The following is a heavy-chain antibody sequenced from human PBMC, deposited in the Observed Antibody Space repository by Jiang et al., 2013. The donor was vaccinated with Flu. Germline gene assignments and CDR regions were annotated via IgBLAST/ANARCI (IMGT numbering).Heavy chain of an antibody. CDR3: AHRREQLAKPPYYYYYYGMDV. J-gene: IGHJ6*02. Sequence: KPTQTLTLTCTFSGFSLSTSGVGMGWIRQPPGKALEWLALIYWDDDKRYSPSLKSRLTITKDTSKNQVVLTMTNMDPVDTATYYCAHRREQLAKPPYYYYYYGMDVWGQGTTVTVSS. CDR1: GFSLSTSGVG. D-gene: IGHD6-13*01. V-gene: IGHV2-5*02. CDR2: IYWDDDK.